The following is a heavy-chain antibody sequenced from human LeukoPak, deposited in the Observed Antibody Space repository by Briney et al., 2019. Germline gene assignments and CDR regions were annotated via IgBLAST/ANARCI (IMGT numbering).Heavy chain of an antibody. CDR2: INTDGSST. D-gene: IGHD2-2*01. J-gene: IGHJ4*02. CDR1: GFTFSSYW. Sequence: GGSLRLSCAASGFTFSSYWMHWVRQAPGKGLVWVSRINTDGSSTSYADSVKGRFTISRDNAKNTLYLQMNSLRADDTAVYYCAKDPYQLLLSVGDYWGQGTLVTVSS. V-gene: IGHV3-74*01. CDR3: AKDPYQLLLSVGDY.